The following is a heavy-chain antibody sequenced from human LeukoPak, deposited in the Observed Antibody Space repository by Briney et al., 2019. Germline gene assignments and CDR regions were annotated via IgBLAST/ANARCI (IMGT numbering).Heavy chain of an antibody. CDR3: AKDGVYYDSSGYSFYYYYYMDV. CDR1: GFTFSSYG. D-gene: IGHD3-22*01. J-gene: IGHJ6*03. CDR2: IRYDGSNK. V-gene: IGHV3-30*02. Sequence: GGSLRLSCAASGFTFSSYGMHWVRQAPGKGLEWVAFIRYDGSNKYYADSVKGRFTISRDNSKNTLYLQMNSLRAEDTAVYYCAKDGVYYDSSGYSFYYYYYMDVWGKGTTVTISS.